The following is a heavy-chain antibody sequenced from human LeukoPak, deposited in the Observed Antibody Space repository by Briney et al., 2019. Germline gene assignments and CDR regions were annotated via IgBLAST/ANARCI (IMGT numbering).Heavy chain of an antibody. V-gene: IGHV4-38-2*02. J-gene: IGHJ5*02. D-gene: IGHD3-9*01. Sequence: SETLSLTCTVSGYSISSGYYWSWIRQPPGKGLEWIGEINHSGSTNYNPSLKSRVTISVDTSKNQFSLKLSSVTATDTAVYYCARRKRITIFLSSWGQGTLVTVSS. CDR1: GYSISSGYY. CDR3: ARRKRITIFLSS. CDR2: INHSGST.